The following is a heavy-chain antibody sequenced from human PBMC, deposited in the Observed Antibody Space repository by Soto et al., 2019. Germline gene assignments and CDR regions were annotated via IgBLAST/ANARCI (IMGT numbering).Heavy chain of an antibody. V-gene: IGHV1-69*01. CDR2: IIPIFGTA. Sequence: QVQLVQSGAEVKKPGSSVKVSCKASGGTFSSHAISWVRQAPGQGLEWMGGIIPIFGTANYAQKSQGRVTITADESTSTAYMELSSLRSEDTAVYYCVRDLPSKQVAAAFDYWGQGTLVTVSS. CDR3: VRDLPSKQVAAAFDY. J-gene: IGHJ4*02. D-gene: IGHD6-13*01. CDR1: GGTFSSHA.